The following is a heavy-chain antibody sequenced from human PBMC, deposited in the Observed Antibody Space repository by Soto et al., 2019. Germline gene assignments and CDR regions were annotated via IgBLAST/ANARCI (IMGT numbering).Heavy chain of an antibody. J-gene: IGHJ6*02. CDR3: ASDLLACTNFQGWCYYYYGMDV. CDR2: IYYSGST. Sequence: LSRTCTVSGGSIRSSSYYWGWIRRPPGKWLEWIGSIYYSGSTYYNPSLKSRVTISVDTSKNQFSLKLSSVTAADTAVYYCASDLLACTNFQGWCYYYYGMDVWGQGTTVTVSS. CDR1: GGSIRSSSYY. V-gene: IGHV4-39*01. D-gene: IGHD2-8*01.